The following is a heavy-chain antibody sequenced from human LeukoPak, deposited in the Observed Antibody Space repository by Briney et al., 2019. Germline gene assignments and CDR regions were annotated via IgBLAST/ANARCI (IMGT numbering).Heavy chain of an antibody. CDR2: IYYSGST. Sequence: SETLSLTCTVSGGFISDYYWSWIRQPPGKGLEWIGYIYYSGSTNYNPSLKSRVTISVDTSKNQFSLKLSSVTAADTAVYYCARLLPTNIYYYYGLDVWGQGTTVTVSS. V-gene: IGHV4-59*01. CDR3: ARLLPTNIYYYYGLDV. CDR1: GGFISDYY. D-gene: IGHD2/OR15-2a*01. J-gene: IGHJ6*02.